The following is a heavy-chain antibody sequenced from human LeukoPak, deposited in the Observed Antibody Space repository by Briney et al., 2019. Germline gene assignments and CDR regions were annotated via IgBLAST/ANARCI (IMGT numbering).Heavy chain of an antibody. CDR1: GGSFSGYY. J-gene: IGHJ4*02. Sequence: PSETLSLTCAVYGGSFSGYYWSWIRQPPGKGLEWIGEINHGGNTNYNPSLKSRVTISVDTSKNQFSLKLSSVTAADTAVYYCARGVGSGWPDDYWGQGTLVTVSS. D-gene: IGHD6-19*01. V-gene: IGHV4-34*01. CDR2: INHGGNT. CDR3: ARGVGSGWPDDY.